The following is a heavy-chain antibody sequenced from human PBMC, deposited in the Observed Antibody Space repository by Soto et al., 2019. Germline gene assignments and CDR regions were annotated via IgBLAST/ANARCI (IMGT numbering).Heavy chain of an antibody. Sequence: EVQLVESGGGLVQPGGSLRLSCAVSGFTFSDYYMDWVRQAPGKGLEWVGRSRNKANSYSTEYAASVKGRFTISRDESKNSLFLQMNSLKTEDTALYYWTRYRGNYYRSLDYWGQGTLVTVSS. CDR1: GFTFSDYY. V-gene: IGHV3-72*01. CDR3: TRYRGNYYRSLDY. CDR2: SRNKANSYST. D-gene: IGHD1-26*01. J-gene: IGHJ4*02.